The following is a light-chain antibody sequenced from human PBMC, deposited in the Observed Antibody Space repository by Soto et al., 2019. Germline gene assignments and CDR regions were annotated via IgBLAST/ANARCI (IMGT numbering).Light chain of an antibody. CDR3: MQFAHFPRT. CDR2: QIS. Sequence: DVVLTQTPLSSPVTLGQPASISCRSSQSLVYSDGNTYLSWLKQRPGQPPRLLIHQISNRFSGVPDRFSGSGAGTAFTLKISGVEAEDVGVYYCMQFAHFPRTFGQGTKLEI. V-gene: IGKV2-24*01. CDR1: QSLVYSDGNTY. J-gene: IGKJ1*01.